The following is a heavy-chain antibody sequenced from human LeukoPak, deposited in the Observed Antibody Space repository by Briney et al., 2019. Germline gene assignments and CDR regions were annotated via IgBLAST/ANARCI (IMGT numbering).Heavy chain of an antibody. CDR2: LYSGETT. CDR3: TRDRSSMVRGNYFDY. Sequence: GGSLRLSCAVSGFTVSTNFMSWVRQAPGKGLERVSVLYSGETTSYVDSVKGRFTISRDNSKNTLYLQMNSLRVEDTAVYYCTRDRSSMVRGNYFDYWGQGTLVTVSS. J-gene: IGHJ4*02. CDR1: GFTVSTNF. D-gene: IGHD3-10*01. V-gene: IGHV3-66*01.